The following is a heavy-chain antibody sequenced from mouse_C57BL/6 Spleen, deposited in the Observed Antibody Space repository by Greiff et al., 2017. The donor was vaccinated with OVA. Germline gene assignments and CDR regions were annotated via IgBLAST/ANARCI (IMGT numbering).Heavy chain of an antibody. CDR2: IYPSDSET. CDR1: GYTFTSYW. Sequence: VKLKQPGAELVRPGSSVKLSCKASGYTFTSYWMDWVKQRPGQGLEWIGNIYPSDSETHYNQKFKDKATLTVDKSSSTAYMQLSSLTSEDSAVYYCARNWDENAMYYWGQGTSVTVSS. J-gene: IGHJ4*01. D-gene: IGHD4-1*01. V-gene: IGHV1-61*01. CDR3: ARNWDENAMYY.